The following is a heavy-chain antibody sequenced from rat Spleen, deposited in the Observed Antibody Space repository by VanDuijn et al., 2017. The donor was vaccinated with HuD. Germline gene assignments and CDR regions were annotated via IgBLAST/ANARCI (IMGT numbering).Heavy chain of an antibody. CDR1: GFTFSNYG. CDR3: TRGYVMDA. V-gene: IGHV5S13*01. J-gene: IGHJ4*01. Sequence: EVRLVESGGGLVQPGRSMKLSCVVSGFTFSNYGMAWVRQAPTKGLEWVASITNTGGSTYYPDSVKGRFTISRDNAKNTQYLQMDSLRSEDTATYYCTRGYVMDAWGQGVMVTVSS. CDR2: ITNTGGST.